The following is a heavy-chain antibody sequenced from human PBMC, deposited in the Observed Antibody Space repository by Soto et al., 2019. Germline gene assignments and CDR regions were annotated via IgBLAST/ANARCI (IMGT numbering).Heavy chain of an antibody. D-gene: IGHD3-22*01. V-gene: IGHV3-73*01. J-gene: IGHJ6*02. CDR1: GFTFSSYS. CDR2: IRSKANSYAT. Sequence: PGGSLRLSCAASGFTFSSYSMHWVRQASGKGLEWVGRIRSKANSYATAYAASVKGRFTISRDDSKNTAYLQMNSLKTEDTAVYYCTSYTDSSGYYYYYGMDVWGQGTTVTVSS. CDR3: TSYTDSSGYYYYYGMDV.